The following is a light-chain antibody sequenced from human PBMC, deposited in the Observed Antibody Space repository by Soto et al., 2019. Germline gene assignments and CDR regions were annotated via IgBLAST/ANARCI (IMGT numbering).Light chain of an antibody. CDR3: QQYGSSTGT. J-gene: IGKJ1*01. CDR1: QSVRSKF. CDR2: GAS. V-gene: IGKV3-20*01. Sequence: EILLTQSPGTLSLSPGERATLSCRASQSVRSKFLAWYQQKTGQAPRRLIYGASNRATGIPDRLRGSGYGTEFALTITRVETEDVAMYLCQQYGSSTGTFGQGTKVDI.